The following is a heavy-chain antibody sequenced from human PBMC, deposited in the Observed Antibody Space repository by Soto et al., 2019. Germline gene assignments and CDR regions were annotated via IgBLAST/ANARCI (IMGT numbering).Heavy chain of an antibody. CDR3: VRESEQMRTIVTLAD. D-gene: IGHD2-15*01. CDR2: ISAYYGDT. V-gene: IGHV1-18*01. CDR1: GYTFTTYG. J-gene: IGHJ4*02. Sequence: QVQMVQSANEVKRPGASVKVSCKASGYTFTTYGISWVRQAPGQGLEWMGWISAYYGDTKYAPEVQGRVTLTRDISTNTAYMELRNLRSDDTAMYFCVRESEQMRTIVTLADWGQVTLVSVSS.